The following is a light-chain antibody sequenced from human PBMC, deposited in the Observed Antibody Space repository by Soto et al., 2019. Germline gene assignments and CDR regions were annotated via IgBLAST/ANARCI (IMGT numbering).Light chain of an antibody. Sequence: QSALTQPPSASGSPGQSVTISCTGTSSDVGGYNYVSWYQQHPGKAPKLMIYEVSKRPSGVPDRFSGSKSGNTASLTVSGLQAEDEADYYCSSYAGSTNLKVFGTGTKVTVL. CDR3: SSYAGSTNLKV. CDR1: SSDVGGYNY. V-gene: IGLV2-8*01. CDR2: EVS. J-gene: IGLJ1*01.